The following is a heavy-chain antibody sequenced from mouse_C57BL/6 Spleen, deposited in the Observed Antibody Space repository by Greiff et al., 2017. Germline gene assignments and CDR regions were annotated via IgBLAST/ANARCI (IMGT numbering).Heavy chain of an antibody. CDR3: ARDWDVGDYFDY. CDR1: GYTFTDSY. D-gene: IGHD4-1*01. J-gene: IGHJ2*01. V-gene: IGHV1-84*01. Sequence: VQLVESGPELVKPGASVKISCKASGYTFTDSYINWVKQRPGQGLEWIGWIYPGSGNTKYNEKFKGKAALPVDTSSSTAYMQLSSLTSEDSAVYFCARDWDVGDYFDYWGQGTTLTVSS. CDR2: IYPGSGNT.